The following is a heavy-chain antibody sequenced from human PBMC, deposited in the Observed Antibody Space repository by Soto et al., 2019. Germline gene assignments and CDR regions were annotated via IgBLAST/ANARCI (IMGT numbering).Heavy chain of an antibody. CDR1: GYTFTSYD. D-gene: IGHD2-15*01. CDR2: MNPNSGNT. Sequence: ASVKVSCKASGYTFTSYDINWVRQATGQGLEWMGWMNPNSGNTGYAQKFQGRVTMTEDTSTDTAYMELSSLRSEDTAVYYCATDIKNYMDVWGKGTTVTVSS. CDR3: ATDIKNYMDV. V-gene: IGHV1-8*01. J-gene: IGHJ6*03.